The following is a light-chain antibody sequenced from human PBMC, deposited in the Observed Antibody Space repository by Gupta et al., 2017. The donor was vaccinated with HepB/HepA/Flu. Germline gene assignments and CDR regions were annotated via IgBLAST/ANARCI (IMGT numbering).Light chain of an antibody. CDR1: QSVYSRY. CDR3: QQYGGSPPGS. Sequence: EIVLTQSPGTLSLSPGEAATLSCRASQSVYSRYLAWYQQKPGQAPRLLIYDASSRAGGIPDRFSGSGSGTDFTLTIGRLEPEDFGVYYCQQYGGSPPGSFGQGTKLDI. CDR2: DAS. V-gene: IGKV3-20*01. J-gene: IGKJ2*04.